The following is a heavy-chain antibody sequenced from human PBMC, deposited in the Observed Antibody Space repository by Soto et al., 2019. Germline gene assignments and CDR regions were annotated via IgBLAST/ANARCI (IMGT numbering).Heavy chain of an antibody. D-gene: IGHD5-12*01. J-gene: IGHJ4*02. CDR1: GGSFSGYY. CDR2: INHSGST. CDR3: ARGVRYSGWFDY. V-gene: IGHV4-34*01. Sequence: SETLSLTCAVYGGSFSGYYWSWIRQPPGKGLEWIGEINHSGSTNYNPSLKSRVTISVDTSKNQFSLKLSSVTAADTAVYYCARGVRYSGWFDYWGQGTLVTVSS.